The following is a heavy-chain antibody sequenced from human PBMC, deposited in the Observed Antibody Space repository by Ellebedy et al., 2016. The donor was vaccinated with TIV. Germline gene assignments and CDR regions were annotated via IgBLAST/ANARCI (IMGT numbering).Heavy chain of an antibody. CDR1: GDSXXSYY. CDR2: VISSGST. CDR3: ARDPSSNLYRGTSPWXXT. Sequence: SETLSLTCNVSGDSXXSYYXXWILPXPGKVXEWIGYVISSGSTNYNPSLESRVTISIDTSKNQFSLKLASVTASDTAVYFCARDPSSNLYRGTSPWXXTWGNGALVTVSS. V-gene: IGHV4-59*01. J-gene: IGHJ5*01. D-gene: IGHD5-12*01.